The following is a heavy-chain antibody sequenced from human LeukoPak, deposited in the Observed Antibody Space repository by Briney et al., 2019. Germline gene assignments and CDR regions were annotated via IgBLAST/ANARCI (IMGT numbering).Heavy chain of an antibody. D-gene: IGHD6-13*01. CDR1: GGSFSGYY. J-gene: IGHJ4*02. CDR3: ARHHLGAAAGLPDY. CDR2: INHSGST. Sequence: PSETLSLTCAVYGGSFSGYYWSWIRQPPGKGLEWIGEINHSGSTNYNPSLKSRVTISVDTSKNHFSLKLSSVTAADTAVYYCARHHLGAAAGLPDYWGQGTLVTVSS. V-gene: IGHV4-34*01.